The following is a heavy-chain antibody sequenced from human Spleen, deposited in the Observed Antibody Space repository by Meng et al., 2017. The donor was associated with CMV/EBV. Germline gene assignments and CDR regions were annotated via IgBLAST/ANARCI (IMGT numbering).Heavy chain of an antibody. CDR2: MNPNSGNT. CDR1: GYTFTSYD. J-gene: IGHJ4*02. CDR3: ARVPYSSSWYYFDY. Sequence: SGYTFTSYDINWVRQATGQGLEWMGWMNPNSGNTGYAQKFQGRVTMTRNTSISTAYMELSSLRSENTAVYYGARVPYSSSWYYFDYWGQGTLVTVSS. V-gene: IGHV1-8*01. D-gene: IGHD6-13*01.